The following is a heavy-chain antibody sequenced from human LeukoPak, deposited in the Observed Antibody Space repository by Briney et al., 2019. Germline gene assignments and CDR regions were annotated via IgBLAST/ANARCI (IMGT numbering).Heavy chain of an antibody. CDR3: ARGAPHYYHSSGNPTDY. CDR1: GYTFTSYG. V-gene: IGHV1-18*01. Sequence: ASVKVSCKASGYTFTSYGISWVRQAPGQWLEWMGWISAYNGNTNYAQKLQGRVTMTTDTSTSTAYMELRSLRSDDTAVYYCARGAPHYYHSSGNPTDYWGQGTLVTVSS. CDR2: ISAYNGNT. J-gene: IGHJ4*02. D-gene: IGHD3-22*01.